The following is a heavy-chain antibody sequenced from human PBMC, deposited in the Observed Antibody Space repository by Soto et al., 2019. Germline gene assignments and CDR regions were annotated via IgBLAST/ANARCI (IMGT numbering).Heavy chain of an antibody. J-gene: IGHJ6*02. CDR3: AKFNGMDV. V-gene: IGHV3-23*01. Sequence: GGSLRLSCAASGFTFSSYAMSWVRQAPGKGLEWVSAISGGGGSTYYAVSVKGRFTISRDNAKNTLYLQMNSRRAEDTAVYYCAKFNGMDVWGQGTKVTVYS. CDR2: ISGGGGST. CDR1: GFTFSSYA.